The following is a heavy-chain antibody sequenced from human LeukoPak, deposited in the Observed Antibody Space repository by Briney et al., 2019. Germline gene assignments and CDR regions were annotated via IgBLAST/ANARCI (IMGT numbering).Heavy chain of an antibody. CDR1: GFTFSSYG. CDR3: AKDLSKGLLYRRGMYYFDY. J-gene: IGHJ4*02. Sequence: GGSLRPSCAASGFTFSSYGMHWVRQAPGKGLEWVAFIRYDGSNKYYADSVKGRFTISRDNSKNTLYLQMNSLRAEDTAVYYCAKDLSKGLLYRRGMYYFDYWGQGTLVTVSS. V-gene: IGHV3-30*02. D-gene: IGHD3-10*01. CDR2: IRYDGSNK.